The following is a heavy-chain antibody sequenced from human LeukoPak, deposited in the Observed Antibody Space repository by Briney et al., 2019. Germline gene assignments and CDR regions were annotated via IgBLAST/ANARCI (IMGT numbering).Heavy chain of an antibody. D-gene: IGHD1-26*01. CDR1: GYTFTGYY. CDR2: INPNSGGT. CDR3: ARDRGRELSDY. Sequence: ASVKVSCKASGYTFTGYYMHWVRQAPGRGLEWMGRINPNSGGTNYAQKFQGRVTMTWDTSISTAYMELSRLTSDDTAVYYCARDRGRELSDYWGQGTLVTVSS. J-gene: IGHJ4*02. V-gene: IGHV1-2*06.